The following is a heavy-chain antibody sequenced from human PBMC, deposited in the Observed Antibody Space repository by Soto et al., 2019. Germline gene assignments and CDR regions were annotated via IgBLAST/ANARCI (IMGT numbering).Heavy chain of an antibody. CDR2: ISSSGSTI. D-gene: IGHD3-10*01. Sequence: QVQLVESGGGLVKPGGSLRLSCAASGFTFSDYYMSWIRQAPGKGLEWVSYISSSGSTIYYADSVKGRFTISRDNAKNPMYLQMNSLRAEDTAVFYCARVRFYDSGSSINWFDPWGQGTLVTVSS. V-gene: IGHV3-11*01. J-gene: IGHJ5*02. CDR1: GFTFSDYY. CDR3: ARVRFYDSGSSINWFDP.